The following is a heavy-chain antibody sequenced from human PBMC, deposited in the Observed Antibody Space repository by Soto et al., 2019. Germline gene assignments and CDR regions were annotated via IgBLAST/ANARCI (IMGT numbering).Heavy chain of an antibody. J-gene: IGHJ4*02. D-gene: IGHD3-3*01. V-gene: IGHV3-30-3*01. CDR1: GFTFSSYA. CDR3: ARDGKRYYDFWSGYYGY. CDR2: ISYDGSNK. Sequence: GGSLRLSCAASGFTFSSYAMHWVRQAPGKGLEWVAVISYDGSNKYYADSVKGRFTISRDNSKNTLYLQMNSLRAEDTAVYYCARDGKRYYDFWSGYYGYWGQGTLVTVSS.